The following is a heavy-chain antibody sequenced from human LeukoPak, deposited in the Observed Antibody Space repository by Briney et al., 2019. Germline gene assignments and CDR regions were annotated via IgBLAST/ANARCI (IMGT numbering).Heavy chain of an antibody. J-gene: IGHJ6*02. D-gene: IGHD5-24*01. Sequence: GGSLRLSCAASGFTFSSYAMSWVRQAPGKGLEWVALISYDGTDKYHVDSVKGRFTISRDNSNNTLYLQMNSLRPDDTAVYYCARSSDRRDSGMNVWGQGTTVTVSS. CDR2: ISYDGTDK. CDR1: GFTFSSYA. V-gene: IGHV3-30*03. CDR3: ARSSDRRDSGMNV.